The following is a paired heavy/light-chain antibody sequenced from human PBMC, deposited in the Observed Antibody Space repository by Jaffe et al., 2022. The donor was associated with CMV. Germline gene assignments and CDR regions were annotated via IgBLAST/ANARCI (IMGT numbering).Heavy chain of an antibody. J-gene: IGHJ5*02. V-gene: IGHV1-18*04. D-gene: IGHD5-18*01. CDR1: GYTFNQYG. CDR2: ISAYNGNT. CDR3: ARGIGGKNSYLDP. Sequence: QVQLVQSGAEVKKPGASVKVSCKASGYTFNQYGISWVRQAPGQGLEWMGWISAYNGNTNYLQKFQGRVTMTTDTSTSTAYMELRNLRSDDTAVYYCARGIGGKNSYLDPWGQGTLVSVSS.
Light chain of an antibody. J-gene: IGKJ1*01. CDR2: AAS. V-gene: IGKV1-12*01. CDR1: QGISNW. Sequence: DIQMTQSPSSVSASVGDRVTITCRASQGISNWLAWYQQKPGKAPKLLIHAASSLQGGVPSRFSGSGSGTDFTLTINSLQPEDFATYFCQQADSTPWTFGQGTKVEIK. CDR3: QQADSTPWT.